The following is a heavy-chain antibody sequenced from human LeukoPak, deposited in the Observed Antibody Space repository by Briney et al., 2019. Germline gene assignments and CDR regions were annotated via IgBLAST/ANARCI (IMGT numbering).Heavy chain of an antibody. CDR3: AKGYCSSTSCYDDY. Sequence: GGSLRLSCAASGFTFDDYAMHWVRRAPGKGLEWVSGISWNSGSIGYADCVKGRFTISRDNAKNSLYLQMNSLRAEDTALYYCAKGYCSSTSCYDDYWGQGTLVTVSS. CDR2: ISWNSGSI. CDR1: GFTFDDYA. D-gene: IGHD2-2*01. J-gene: IGHJ4*02. V-gene: IGHV3-9*01.